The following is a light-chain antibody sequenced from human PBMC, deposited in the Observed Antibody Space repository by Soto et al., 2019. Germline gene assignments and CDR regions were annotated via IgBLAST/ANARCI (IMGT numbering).Light chain of an antibody. CDR3: QQYNNWPRT. Sequence: EIVMTQSPATLSVSPGERATLSCRASQSVSSNLALYQQKPGQAPRLLIYGASTRATGLPARFSGSGSGTEFTLTISSLQSEDFAVYYCQQYNNWPRTFGQGTKVEIK. CDR1: QSVSSN. J-gene: IGKJ1*01. CDR2: GAS. V-gene: IGKV3-15*01.